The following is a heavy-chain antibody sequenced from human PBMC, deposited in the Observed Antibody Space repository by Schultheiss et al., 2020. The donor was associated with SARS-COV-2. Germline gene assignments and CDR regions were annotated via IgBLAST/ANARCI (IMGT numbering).Heavy chain of an antibody. J-gene: IGHJ4*02. CDR3: AIVGVTALAPH. D-gene: IGHD2-21*02. Sequence: SVKVSCKAVGGTFSNYAITWVRQAPGQGLEWMGGNIPMFGTVSYAQKFQGRVTITADKSTSTGYMELRRLRSEDTAVYYCAIVGVTALAPHWGQGTLVTVSS. CDR1: GGTFSNYA. V-gene: IGHV1-69*06. CDR2: NIPMFGTV.